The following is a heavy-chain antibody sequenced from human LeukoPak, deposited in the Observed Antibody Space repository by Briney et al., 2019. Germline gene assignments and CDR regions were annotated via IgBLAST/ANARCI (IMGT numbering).Heavy chain of an antibody. D-gene: IGHD2-21*01. J-gene: IGHJ4*02. CDR3: AIFPIVTVPGAMQDLDF. Sequence: GGSLRLSCAASGITFHNYAMSWVRQAPGKGLGWVSGISGSGSDAYYADFVKGRFTISKDISKNRLYLQMNSLRADDTAVYFCAIFPIVTVPGAMQDLDFWGQGTLVTVSS. V-gene: IGHV3-23*01. CDR1: GITFHNYA. CDR2: ISGSGSDA.